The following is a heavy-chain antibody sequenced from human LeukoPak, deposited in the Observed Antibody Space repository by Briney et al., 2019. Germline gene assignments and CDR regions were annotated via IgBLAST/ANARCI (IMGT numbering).Heavy chain of an antibody. CDR3: ARGGDKTRADY. D-gene: IGHD3-16*01. Sequence: SQTLSLTCAVSAYSISSGYFWGWIRQPPGKGLEWIGSIHHSGSTYYNPSLKSRVIISVDTSKNRFSLRLSSVTAADTAVYFCARGGDKTRADYWGQGTLVTVSS. J-gene: IGHJ4*02. CDR2: IHHSGST. V-gene: IGHV4-38-2*01. CDR1: AYSISSGYF.